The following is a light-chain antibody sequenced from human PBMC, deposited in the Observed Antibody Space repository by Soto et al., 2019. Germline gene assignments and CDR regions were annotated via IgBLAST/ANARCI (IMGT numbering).Light chain of an antibody. J-gene: IGKJ5*01. CDR2: VTS. CDR3: QQGHNWPLT. CDR1: QGLSGS. V-gene: IGKV1-12*01. Sequence: DIQMTQSPSSVSASVGDRVTITCRATQGLSGSLAWYQQKPGKAPRLLISVTSRLQSGVPSRFSGSASGTEFTLTIGSLQPEDLATYYCQQGHNWPLTFGQGTRLE.